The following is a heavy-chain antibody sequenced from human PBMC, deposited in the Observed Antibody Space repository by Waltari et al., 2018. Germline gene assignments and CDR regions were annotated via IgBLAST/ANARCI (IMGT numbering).Heavy chain of an antibody. V-gene: IGHV1-69*12. Sequence: QVQLVQSGAEVKKPGSSVKVSCKASGGTFSSYAISWVRQAPGPGLEWMGGIIPIFCTSRQEQKCQCRGTITAVEATITSYMVLSSLRSEDTAVYYCARERCSGGSCYSVYFDYWGQGTLVTVSS. D-gene: IGHD2-15*01. CDR2: IIPIFCTS. J-gene: IGHJ4*02. CDR1: GGTFSSYA. CDR3: ARERCSGGSCYSVYFDY.